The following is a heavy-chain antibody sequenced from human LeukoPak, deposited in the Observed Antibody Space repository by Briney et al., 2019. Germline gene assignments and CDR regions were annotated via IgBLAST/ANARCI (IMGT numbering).Heavy chain of an antibody. J-gene: IGHJ6*03. Sequence: SAVKVSCKASGGTFSSYAISWVRQAPGQGLEWMGRIIPIFGTANYAQKFQGRVTITTDESTSTAYMELSSLRSEDTAVYYCARAWGAANYYYYMDVWGKGTTVTVS. V-gene: IGHV1-69*05. CDR3: ARAWGAANYYYYMDV. CDR1: GGTFSSYA. D-gene: IGHD1-26*01. CDR2: IIPIFGTA.